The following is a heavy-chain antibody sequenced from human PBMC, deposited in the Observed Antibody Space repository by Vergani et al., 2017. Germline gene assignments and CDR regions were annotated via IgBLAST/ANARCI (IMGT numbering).Heavy chain of an antibody. J-gene: IGHJ5*02. V-gene: IGHV3-11*04. CDR2: ISSSGSTI. CDR1: GFTFSDYY. CDR3: ARGIRQGYDFWSGYYSDWFDP. Sequence: QVQLVESGGGLVKPGGSLRLSCAASGFTFSDYYMSWIRQAPGQGLVWVSYISSSGSTIYYADSVKGRFTITRDNAKNSLYLQMNSLKAEDTAVYYSARGIRQGYDFWSGYYSDWFDPWGQGTLVTVSS. D-gene: IGHD3-3*01.